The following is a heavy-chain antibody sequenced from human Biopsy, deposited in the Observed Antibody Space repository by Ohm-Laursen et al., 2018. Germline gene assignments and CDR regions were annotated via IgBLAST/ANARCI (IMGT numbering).Heavy chain of an antibody. CDR1: GFTFGHYA. CDR2: IYSDGSST. Sequence: SLRLSCAASGFTFGHYAMHWVRQAPGKGLVWVSRIYSDGSSTSYADSVKGRFTISRDNAKNTLYLQMNSLRAEDTAVYHCARSPGRDRMDVWGQGTTVIVSS. D-gene: IGHD1-14*01. V-gene: IGHV3-74*01. J-gene: IGHJ6*02. CDR3: ARSPGRDRMDV.